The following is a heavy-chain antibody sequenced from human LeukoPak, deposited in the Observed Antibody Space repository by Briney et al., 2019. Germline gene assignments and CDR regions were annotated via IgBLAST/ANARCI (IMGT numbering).Heavy chain of an antibody. CDR3: ARVAVAGTRAFDI. D-gene: IGHD6-19*01. CDR1: GFTFSGSW. CDR2: ITNDGSGT. J-gene: IGHJ3*02. V-gene: IGHV3-74*01. Sequence: GGSLRLSCAASGFTFSGSWMHWVRQAPGKGLVWLSRITNDGSGTTYADSVKGRFTISRDNAKKTLYLQMNSLRAEDTAVYYCARVAVAGTRAFDIWGQGTMVTVSS.